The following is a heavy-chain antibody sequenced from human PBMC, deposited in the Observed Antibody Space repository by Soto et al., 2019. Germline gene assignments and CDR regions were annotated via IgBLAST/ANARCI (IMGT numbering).Heavy chain of an antibody. CDR2: IWYDGSNK. CDR1: GFTFSSCD. D-gene: IGHD1-1*01. J-gene: IGHJ6*02. Sequence: QVQLVESGGGVVQPGRSLRLSCAASGFTFSSCDMHWVRQAPGKGLEWVAVIWYDGSNKYYADSVKGRFTISRDNSKNTLYLQMNSLRAEDTAVYYCARDKPTTEHGMDVWGQGTTVTVSS. CDR3: ARDKPTTEHGMDV. V-gene: IGHV3-33*01.